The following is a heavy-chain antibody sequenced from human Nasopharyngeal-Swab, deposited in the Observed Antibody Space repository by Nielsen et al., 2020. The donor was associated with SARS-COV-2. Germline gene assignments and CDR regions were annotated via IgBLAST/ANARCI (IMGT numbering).Heavy chain of an antibody. Sequence: GESLQISCTASGFMFGDYAMSWFRQAPGKGLEWVGFIRSKTYGGTTEYAASVKGRFTISRDDSKSIAYLQMNSLKTEDTAVYYCARVRGFTFQARNPFDVWGEGTMVTVSS. CDR3: ARVRGFTFQARNPFDV. CDR2: IRSKTYGGTT. D-gene: IGHD2/OR15-2a*01. J-gene: IGHJ3*01. V-gene: IGHV3-49*03. CDR1: GFMFGDYA.